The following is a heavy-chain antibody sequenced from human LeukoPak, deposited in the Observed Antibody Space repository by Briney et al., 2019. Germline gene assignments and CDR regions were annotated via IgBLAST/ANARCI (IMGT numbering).Heavy chain of an antibody. CDR1: GGTYSTYA. Sequence: GASVKVSCKAFGGTYSTYAISWVRQAPGQGLEWMGGIIPIFGTANYAQKFQGRVTITTDESTSTGYMELSSLRSEDTAVYYCARAGTTVTTNFDYWGQGTLVTVSS. D-gene: IGHD4-17*01. V-gene: IGHV1-69*05. CDR2: IIPIFGTA. J-gene: IGHJ4*02. CDR3: ARAGTTVTTNFDY.